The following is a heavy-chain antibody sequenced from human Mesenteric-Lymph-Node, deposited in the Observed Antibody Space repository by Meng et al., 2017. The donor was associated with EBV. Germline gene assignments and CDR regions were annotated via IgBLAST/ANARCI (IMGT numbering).Heavy chain of an antibody. CDR2: IYHNGDT. V-gene: IGHV4-4*02. D-gene: IGHD5-24*01. CDR3: ARDVQMATI. J-gene: IGHJ4*02. Sequence: NWVRQSPGKGLEWIGQIYHNGDTNYNPSLKSRVLISVDKSKNQFSLRLNSVTAADTAVYYCARDVQMATIWGQGTLVTVSS.